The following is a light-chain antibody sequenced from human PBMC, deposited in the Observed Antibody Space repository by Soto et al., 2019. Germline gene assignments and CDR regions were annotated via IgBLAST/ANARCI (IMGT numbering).Light chain of an antibody. CDR2: EDS. CDR1: SSDVGSYNR. Sequence: QSVLTQPPSVSGSPGQSVTISCTGTSSDVGSYNRDSWYQQPPGTAHQLMIYEDSNRPSGVHARFTGAKSGNTASLTISRFLVEDEADYFCTSYTSSSTYVFGTGTKVTVL. CDR3: TSYTSSSTYV. J-gene: IGLJ1*01. V-gene: IGLV2-18*02.